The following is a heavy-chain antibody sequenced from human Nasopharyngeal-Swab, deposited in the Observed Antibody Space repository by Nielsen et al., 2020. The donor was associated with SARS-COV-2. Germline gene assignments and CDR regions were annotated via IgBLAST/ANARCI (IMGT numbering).Heavy chain of an antibody. J-gene: IGHJ6*02. CDR2: MYYSGST. CDR3: ARRYFDSLYGMDV. CDR1: GGSISSYY. D-gene: IGHD3-9*01. Sequence: ETLSLTCTVSGGSISSYYWSWIRQPPGKGLEWIGYMYYSGSTKYNPSLKSRVTISVDRSKNQFSLRLSSVTAADTAVYYCARRYFDSLYGMDVWGQGTTVTVSS. V-gene: IGHV4-59*01.